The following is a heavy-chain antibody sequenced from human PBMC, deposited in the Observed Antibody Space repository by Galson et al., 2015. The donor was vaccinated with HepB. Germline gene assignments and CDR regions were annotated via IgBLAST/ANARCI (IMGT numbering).Heavy chain of an antibody. CDR2: ISYDGSNK. CDR1: GFTFSNYV. CDR3: AREVDWNSFDY. D-gene: IGHD1-7*01. V-gene: IGHV3-30-3*01. Sequence: SLRLSCAASGFTFSNYVMHWVRQAPGKGLEWVAFISYDGSNKNYADSVKGRFTISRDNSKSTLHLEMSSLKTEDMAGYYCAREVDWNSFDYWGQGTLVTVSS. J-gene: IGHJ4*02.